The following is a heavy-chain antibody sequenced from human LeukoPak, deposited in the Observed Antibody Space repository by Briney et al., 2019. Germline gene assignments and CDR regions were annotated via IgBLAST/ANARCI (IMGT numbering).Heavy chain of an antibody. D-gene: IGHD3-22*01. Sequence: GGSLRLSCVASGFTFSSYAMSWVRQAPGKGLEWVSAISGSGDTTYYADSVKGRFTISRDNSKNTLYLQMNSLRAGDTAAYYCAKAMIVVVITAFDYWGQGTLVTVSS. J-gene: IGHJ4*02. CDR1: GFTFSSYA. V-gene: IGHV3-23*01. CDR3: AKAMIVVVITAFDY. CDR2: ISGSGDTT.